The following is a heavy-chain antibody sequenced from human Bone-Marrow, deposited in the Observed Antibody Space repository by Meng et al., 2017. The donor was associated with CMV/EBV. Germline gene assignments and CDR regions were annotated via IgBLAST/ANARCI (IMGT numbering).Heavy chain of an antibody. V-gene: IGHV3-33*01. CDR1: GFTFSSYG. D-gene: IGHD6-19*01. J-gene: IGHJ4*02. CDR3: ARDRSGWYLN. CDR2: IWYDGSNK. Sequence: GESLKISCAASGFTFSSYGMHWVRQAPGKGLEWVAVIWYDGSNKYYADSVKGRFTISRDNAKNSLYLQMNSLRAEDTAVYYCARDRSGWYLNWGQGTLVTVSS.